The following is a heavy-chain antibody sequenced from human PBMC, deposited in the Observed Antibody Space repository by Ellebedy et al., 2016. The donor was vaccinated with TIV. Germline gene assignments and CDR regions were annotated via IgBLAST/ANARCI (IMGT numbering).Heavy chain of an antibody. J-gene: IGHJ2*01. V-gene: IGHV4-39*01. CDR3: ARHGLWLVESHNWYFDL. CDR2: IYYSGST. D-gene: IGHD6-19*01. CDR1: GGSISTSTYY. Sequence: MPGGSLRLSCTVSGGSISTSTYYWGWIRQPPGKGLEWIGNIYYSGSTYHNPSLKSRITISVDTSKNQFTLKLNSVTAADTAVYYCARHGLWLVESHNWYFDLWGRGTLVTVSS.